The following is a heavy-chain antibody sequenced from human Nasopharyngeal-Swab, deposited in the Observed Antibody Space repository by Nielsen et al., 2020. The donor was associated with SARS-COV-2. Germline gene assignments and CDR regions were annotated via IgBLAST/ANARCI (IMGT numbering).Heavy chain of an antibody. CDR2: INHSGST. V-gene: IGHV4-39*07. D-gene: IGHD3-10*01. CDR1: GGSISSSSYY. J-gene: IGHJ4*02. CDR3: ARGSFSYYGSGSYYTRFDY. Sequence: SETLSLTCTVSGGSISSSSYYWSWIRQPPGKGLEWIGEINHSGSTNYNPSLKSRVTISVDTSKNQFSLKLSSVTAADTAVYYCARGSFSYYGSGSYYTRFDYWGQGTLVTVSS.